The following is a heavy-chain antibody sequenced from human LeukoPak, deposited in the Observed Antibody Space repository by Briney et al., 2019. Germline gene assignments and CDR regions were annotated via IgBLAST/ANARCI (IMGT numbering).Heavy chain of an antibody. CDR2: ISGSGGST. V-gene: IGHV3-23*01. J-gene: IGHJ4*02. D-gene: IGHD2-8*01. Sequence: PGGSLRLSCAASGFTFSSYAMSWVRQAPGKGLEWVSAISGSGGSTYYADSVKGRFTISRDNSKNTLYLQMNSLRAEDTAVYYCAKVGDIVLMVSPFDYWGQGTLVTVSS. CDR1: GFTFSSYA. CDR3: AKVGDIVLMVSPFDY.